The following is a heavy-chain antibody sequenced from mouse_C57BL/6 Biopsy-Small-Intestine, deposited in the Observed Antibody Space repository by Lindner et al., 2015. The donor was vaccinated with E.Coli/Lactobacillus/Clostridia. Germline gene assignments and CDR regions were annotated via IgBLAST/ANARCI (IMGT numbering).Heavy chain of an antibody. CDR2: LNPYIDVT. Sequence: VQLQESGPELVKPGASVKMSCKASGYTFTSVMHWVKKKPGQGLEWIGYLNPYIDVTKYNEKFKGKATLTADKSSSTAYMELSSLTSEDSAVYYCARETYGDGGMDYWGQGTSVTVSS. CDR1: GYTFTSV. CDR3: ARETYGDGGMDY. V-gene: IGHV1-14*01. D-gene: IGHD2-13*01. J-gene: IGHJ4*01.